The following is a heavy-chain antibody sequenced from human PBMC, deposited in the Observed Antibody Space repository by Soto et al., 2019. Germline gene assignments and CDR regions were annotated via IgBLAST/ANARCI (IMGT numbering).Heavy chain of an antibody. J-gene: IGHJ4*02. Sequence: EVQLLESGGGLVQPGGSLRLSCAASGFTFSSYTMSWVRQGPGKGLEWVSGISSSGGSTVYADSVKGRFTISRDNFKNTLYLQMNGLRAEDTAVYYCAKGWGDYWGQGTPVTVSS. CDR2: ISSSGGST. CDR3: AKGWGDY. D-gene: IGHD7-27*01. CDR1: GFTFSSYT. V-gene: IGHV3-23*01.